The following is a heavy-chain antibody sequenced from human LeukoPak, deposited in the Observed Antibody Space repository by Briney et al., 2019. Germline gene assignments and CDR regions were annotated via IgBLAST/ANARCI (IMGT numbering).Heavy chain of an antibody. Sequence: SETLSLTCTVSGGSISSYYWSWIRQPPGKGLEWIGYIYYSGSTNYNPSLKSRVTISVDTSKNQFSLKLSSVTAADTAVYYCARERIAVAGRGDYYYYGMDVWGQGTTVTVSS. CDR3: ARERIAVAGRGDYYYYGMDV. CDR2: IYYSGST. CDR1: GGSISSYY. V-gene: IGHV4-59*01. J-gene: IGHJ6*02. D-gene: IGHD6-19*01.